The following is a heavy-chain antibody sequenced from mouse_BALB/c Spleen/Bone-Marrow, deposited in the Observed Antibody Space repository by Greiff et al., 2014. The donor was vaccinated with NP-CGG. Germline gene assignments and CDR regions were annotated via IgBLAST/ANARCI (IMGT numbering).Heavy chain of an antibody. CDR2: IYPGDGDT. V-gene: IGHV1-87*01. D-gene: IGHD1-2*01. CDR3: ARRDYGIRENYYAMDY. CDR1: GYTFTSYW. J-gene: IGHJ4*01. Sequence: VQLQQSGAELARPGASVKLSCKASGYTFTSYWMQWVKRRPGQGLEWIGAIYPGDGDTRYTQKFKGKATLTADKSSSTAYMQLSSLASEDSAVYYCARRDYGIRENYYAMDYWGQGTSVTVSS.